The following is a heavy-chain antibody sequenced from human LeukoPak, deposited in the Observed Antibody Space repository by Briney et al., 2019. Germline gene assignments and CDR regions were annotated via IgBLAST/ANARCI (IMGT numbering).Heavy chain of an antibody. D-gene: IGHD3-22*01. V-gene: IGHV3-66*01. CDR3: ARDSYDSSGYYDFDY. CDR2: IYSGGST. Sequence: GGSLRLSCAASGFTVSSNYMSWVRQAPGKGLEWVSVIYSGGSTYYADSVKGRFTISRDNSKNTLYLQMNSLRAEDTAVYYCARDSYDSSGYYDFDYWGQGTLVTVSS. CDR1: GFTVSSNY. J-gene: IGHJ4*02.